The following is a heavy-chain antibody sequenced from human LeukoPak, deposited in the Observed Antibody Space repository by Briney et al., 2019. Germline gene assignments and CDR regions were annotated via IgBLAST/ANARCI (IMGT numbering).Heavy chain of an antibody. CDR3: AKDNRGVDQWLVPRNDY. V-gene: IGHV3-23*01. CDR2: ISGSGGST. Sequence: HPGGSLRLSCAASGFTFSSYAMSWVRQAPGKGLEWVSAISGSGGSTYYADSVKGRFTISRDNSKNTLYLQMNSLRAEDTAVYYCAKDNRGVDQWLVPRNDYWGQGTLVTVSS. J-gene: IGHJ4*02. D-gene: IGHD6-19*01. CDR1: GFTFSSYA.